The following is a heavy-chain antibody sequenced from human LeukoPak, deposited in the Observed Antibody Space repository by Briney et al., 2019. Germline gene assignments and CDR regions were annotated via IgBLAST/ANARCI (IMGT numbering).Heavy chain of an antibody. D-gene: IGHD6-25*01. V-gene: IGHV4-39*02. CDR3: ARVVGYSIGTDWFDP. CDR1: GGSISSSSYY. Sequence: SETLSLTCTVPGGSISSSSYYWGWIRQPPGKGLEWIGSIYYSGSTYYNPSLKSRVTISVDTSKNHFSLRLTSATAADTAVYYCARVVGYSIGTDWFDPWGQGTLVTVSS. CDR2: IYYSGST. J-gene: IGHJ5*02.